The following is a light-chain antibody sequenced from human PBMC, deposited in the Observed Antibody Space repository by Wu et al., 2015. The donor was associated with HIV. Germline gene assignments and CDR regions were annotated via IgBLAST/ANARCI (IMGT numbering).Light chain of an antibody. V-gene: IGKV3-20*01. Sequence: EIVLTQSPGTLSLSPGERATLSCRASQSVSSSYLAWYQQKPGQAPRLLIYGASSRATGIPDRFGGSGSGTDFTLTISRLEPEDFAVYYCHQYGTSPFTFGPGTTVDIK. J-gene: IGKJ3*01. CDR1: QSVSSSY. CDR3: HQYGTSPFT. CDR2: GAS.